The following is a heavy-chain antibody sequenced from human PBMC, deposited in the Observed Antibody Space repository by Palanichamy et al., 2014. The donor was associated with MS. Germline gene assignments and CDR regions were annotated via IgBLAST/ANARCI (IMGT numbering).Heavy chain of an antibody. V-gene: IGHV3-7*01. CDR3: ARDKSPQDYYDSRGRIDY. D-gene: IGHD3-22*01. CDR2: IKQDGSEK. J-gene: IGHJ4*02. CDR1: GFTFSSYW. Sequence: EVQLVESGGGLVQPGGSLRLSCAASGFTFSSYWMSWVRQAPGKGLEWVANIKQDGSEKYYVDSVKGRFTISRDNAKNSLYLQMNSLRAEDTAVYYCARDKSPQDYYDSRGRIDYWGQGTLVTVSS.